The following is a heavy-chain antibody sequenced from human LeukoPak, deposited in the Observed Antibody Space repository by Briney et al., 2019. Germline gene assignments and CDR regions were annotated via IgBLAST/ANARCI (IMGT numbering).Heavy chain of an antibody. CDR3: ARERKYDSNFDY. Sequence: GGSLRPSCAASGFTFSSYWMHWGRQPPGKGLVWGSRIKNDGSTTTYADSVKGRFTVSRDNAKHTLYLQMNSLRAEDTAVYYCARERKYDSNFDYWGQGTLVTVPS. J-gene: IGHJ4*02. CDR2: IKNDGSTT. CDR1: GFTFSSYW. D-gene: IGHD1-1*01. V-gene: IGHV3-74*01.